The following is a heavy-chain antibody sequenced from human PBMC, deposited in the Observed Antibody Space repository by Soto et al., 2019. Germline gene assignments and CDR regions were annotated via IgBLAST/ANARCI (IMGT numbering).Heavy chain of an antibody. CDR3: VRDFPTNCPFRASNDFWSGGYYAMDV. CDR1: GYIFTSYY. V-gene: IGHV1-46*01. J-gene: IGHJ6*02. Sequence: ASVKVSCKAFGYIFTSYYMHWVRQAPGQGLEWMGIINPSSGRTIYPEKVQGRVSMNRDTSTSTVYMELSSLRSEDTAVYFCVRDFPTNCPFRASNDFWSGGYYAMDVWGQGTTVTVSS. D-gene: IGHD3-3*01. CDR2: INPSSGRT.